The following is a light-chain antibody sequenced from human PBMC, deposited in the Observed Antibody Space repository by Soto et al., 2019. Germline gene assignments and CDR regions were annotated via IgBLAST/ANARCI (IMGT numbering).Light chain of an antibody. J-gene: IGKJ1*01. CDR1: QSVLYSSNNKNY. Sequence: DIVMTQSPDSLAVYLGESATINCKSSQSVLYSSNNKNYLAWYQQKPGQPPKLLIYWASTRESGVPDRFSGSGSGTDFTLTISSLQAEDVAVYYCQQYYSTPQTFGQGTKV. CDR2: WAS. CDR3: QQYYSTPQT. V-gene: IGKV4-1*01.